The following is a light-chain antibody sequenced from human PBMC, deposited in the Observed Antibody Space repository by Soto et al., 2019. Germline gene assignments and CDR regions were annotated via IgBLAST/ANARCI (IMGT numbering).Light chain of an antibody. CDR2: DAS. J-gene: IGKJ5*01. V-gene: IGKV3-11*01. CDR3: QQRNNWPIT. Sequence: EIVMTQSPATLSVSPGGRATLSCRASQSVSSNLAWYQQKPGQAPRLLIYDASNRATGIPVRFSGSGSGTDFTLTISSLEPEDFALYYCQQRNNWPITFGQGTRLEIK. CDR1: QSVSSN.